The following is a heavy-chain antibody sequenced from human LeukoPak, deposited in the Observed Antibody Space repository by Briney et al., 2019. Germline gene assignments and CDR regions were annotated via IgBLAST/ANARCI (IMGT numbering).Heavy chain of an antibody. CDR1: GFTFSSYE. Sequence: GGSLRLSCAASGFTFSSYEMNWVRQAPGKGLEWVSSISSSSSYIYYADSVKGRFTISRDNAKNSLYLQMNSLRAEDTAVYYCAREGYSSHAEYYFDYWGQGTLVTVSS. V-gene: IGHV3-21*01. CDR3: AREGYSSHAEYYFDY. J-gene: IGHJ4*02. CDR2: ISSSSSYI. D-gene: IGHD6-13*01.